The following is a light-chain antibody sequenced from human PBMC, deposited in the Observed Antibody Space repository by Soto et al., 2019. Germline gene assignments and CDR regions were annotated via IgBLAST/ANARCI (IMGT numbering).Light chain of an antibody. CDR1: QSVSSSY. CDR2: GAS. V-gene: IGKV3-20*01. J-gene: IGKJ2*01. CDR3: QQYGSSPYT. Sequence: EIVLTQSPGTLSLSPGERATLSCRASQSVSSSYLAWYQQKPGQAPRLLIYGASRRATGIPDRFSGSGSGIDLTLTISRLEPEDFAVYYCQQYGSSPYTFGQGTKLEIK.